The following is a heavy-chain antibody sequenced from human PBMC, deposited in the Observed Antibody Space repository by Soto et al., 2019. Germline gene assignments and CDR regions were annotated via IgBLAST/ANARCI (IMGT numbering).Heavy chain of an antibody. CDR2: IKRKTDGGTT. V-gene: IGHV3-15*07. CDR3: TTVFHDSSGNPDH. CDR1: GFTFSNAW. D-gene: IGHD3-22*01. Sequence: EVQLVESGGGLVKPGGSLRLSCAASGFTFSNAWMNWVRQAPGKGLEWVGRIKRKTDGGTTDYAAPVKGRFTISRDDSKSTLYLQVNSLKTEDTAVYYCTTVFHDSSGNPDHWGQGTLVTVSS. J-gene: IGHJ5*02.